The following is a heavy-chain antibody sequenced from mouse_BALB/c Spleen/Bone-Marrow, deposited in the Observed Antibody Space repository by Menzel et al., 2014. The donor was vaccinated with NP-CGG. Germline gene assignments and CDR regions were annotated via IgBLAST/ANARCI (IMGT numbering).Heavy chain of an antibody. CDR2: INSNGGST. CDR1: GFTFSSYG. Sequence: EVKVVESGGGLVQPGGSLKLSCAASGFTFSSYGMSWVRQTPDKRLELVATINSNGGSTYYPDSVKGRFTISRDNAKSTLYLQMSSLKSEDTAMYYCARERYYGNGRIFEYWGQGTTLTVSS. V-gene: IGHV5-6-3*01. J-gene: IGHJ2*01. CDR3: ARERYYGNGRIFEY. D-gene: IGHD1-1*01.